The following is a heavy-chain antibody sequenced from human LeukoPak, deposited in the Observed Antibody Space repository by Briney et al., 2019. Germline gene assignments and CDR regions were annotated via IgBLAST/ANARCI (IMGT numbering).Heavy chain of an antibody. CDR1: GFTFNSYA. Sequence: GGSLRLSCAASGFTFNSYAMSWVRQAPGKGLEWVAVIWSDGSYKYYADSVKGRFTISRDDSKNTLYLQMNSLRAEDTAVYYCARDFSLQLFDYWGQGTLVTVFS. V-gene: IGHV3-33*08. CDR3: ARDFSLQLFDY. CDR2: IWSDGSYK. J-gene: IGHJ4*02. D-gene: IGHD5-24*01.